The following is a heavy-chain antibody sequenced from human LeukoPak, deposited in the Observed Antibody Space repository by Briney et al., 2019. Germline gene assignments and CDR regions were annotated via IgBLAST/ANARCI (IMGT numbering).Heavy chain of an antibody. Sequence: ASVKVSCKASGYTFTSYAMNWVRQATGQGLEWMGWMNPNSGNTGYAQKFQGRVTITRNTSISTAYMELSSLRSEDTAVYYCARGRGYCSSTSCYFVPSSYYYYYYMDVWGKGTTVTVSS. CDR2: MNPNSGNT. D-gene: IGHD2-2*03. J-gene: IGHJ6*03. V-gene: IGHV1-8*03. CDR3: ARGRGYCSSTSCYFVPSSYYYYYYMDV. CDR1: GYTFTSYA.